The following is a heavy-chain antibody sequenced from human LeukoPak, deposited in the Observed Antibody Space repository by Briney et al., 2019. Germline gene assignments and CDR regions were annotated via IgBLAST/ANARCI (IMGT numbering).Heavy chain of an antibody. CDR1: GGSFSGYY. Sequence: SETLSLTCAVYGGSFSGYYWSWICQPPGKGLEWIGEINHSGSTNYNPSLKSRVTISVDTSKNQFSLKLSSVTAADTAVYYCAREHIVVVTAIRSWFDPWGQGTLVTVSS. J-gene: IGHJ5*02. CDR2: INHSGST. V-gene: IGHV4-34*01. CDR3: AREHIVVVTAIRSWFDP. D-gene: IGHD2-21*02.